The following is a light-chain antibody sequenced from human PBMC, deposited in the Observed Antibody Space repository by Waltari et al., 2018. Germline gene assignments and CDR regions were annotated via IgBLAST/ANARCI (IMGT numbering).Light chain of an antibody. J-gene: IGLJ2*01. CDR3: SSFTTSSTLVV. CDR1: SSDIGDDNY. V-gene: IGLV2-14*03. CDR2: DVS. Sequence: QSALTQPASVSGSPGQPLTISCTGPSSDIGDDNYVSCYQQYPARPPNLIISDVSLRPSGVSDRFSGSKSGNTASLTISALQADDEADYYCSSFTTSSTLVVFGGGTKLTVL.